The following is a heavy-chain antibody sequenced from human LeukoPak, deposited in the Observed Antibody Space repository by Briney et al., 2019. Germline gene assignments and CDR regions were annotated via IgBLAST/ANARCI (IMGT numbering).Heavy chain of an antibody. V-gene: IGHV3-23*01. Sequence: HTGGSLRLSCETSDFAFSNYAMSWVRQAPGRGLEWVSGINYGDGVTYYADSVKGRFTTSRDNSKNTLYLQMNSLRAEDTAVYYCAKAAHSSLYGMDVWGQGTTVTVSS. CDR2: INYGDGVT. CDR1: DFAFSNYA. D-gene: IGHD5-18*01. J-gene: IGHJ6*02. CDR3: AKAAHSSLYGMDV.